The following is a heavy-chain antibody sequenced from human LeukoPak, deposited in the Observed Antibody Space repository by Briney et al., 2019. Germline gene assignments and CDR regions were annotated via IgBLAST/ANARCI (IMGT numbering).Heavy chain of an antibody. CDR3: TTGPAPTFDY. CDR2: IKSKAAGGTT. J-gene: IGHJ4*02. CDR1: GFTFSTVC. Sequence: GGSLRLSCAASGFTFSTVCVSWVRQAPGKGLEWVGRIKSKAAGGTTDYAAPVKGRFTISRDDSKNTLYLQMNSLKTEDIAIYYRTTGPAPTFDYWGRGTLVTVSS. V-gene: IGHV3-15*01.